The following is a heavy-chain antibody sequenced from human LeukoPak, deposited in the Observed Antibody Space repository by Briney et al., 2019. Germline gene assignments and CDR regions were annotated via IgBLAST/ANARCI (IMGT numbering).Heavy chain of an antibody. CDR2: VYTSGST. J-gene: IGHJ4*02. V-gene: IGHV4-4*07. CDR1: GGSISGYY. Sequence: SETLSLTCTVSGGSISGYYWSWIRQPAGKGLEWIGRVYTSGSTNYSPSLKSRVTMLVDTSKNQFSLNLRSVTAADTAVYYCARGRCSSTSCPFDYWGQGTLVTVSS. CDR3: ARGRCSSTSCPFDY. D-gene: IGHD2-2*01.